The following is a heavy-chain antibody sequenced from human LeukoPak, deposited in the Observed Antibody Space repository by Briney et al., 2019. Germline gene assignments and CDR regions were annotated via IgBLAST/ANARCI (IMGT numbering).Heavy chain of an antibody. CDR2: ISYDGSSK. Sequence: GSSLRLSCAASGFTFNNYGMHWVRQAPGKGLEWVAVISYDGSSKYYADSVKGRFTISRDNSKNTLDLQMNSLTAEDTAVYYCAKAHGSGIYYYYMDVWGKGTTVTVSS. V-gene: IGHV3-30*18. D-gene: IGHD3-10*01. CDR1: GFTFNNYG. CDR3: AKAHGSGIYYYYMDV. J-gene: IGHJ6*03.